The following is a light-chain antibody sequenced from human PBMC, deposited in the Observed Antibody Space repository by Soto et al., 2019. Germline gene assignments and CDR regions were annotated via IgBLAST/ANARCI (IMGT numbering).Light chain of an antibody. CDR1: QSTSTW. CDR2: KAS. J-gene: IGKJ1*01. Sequence: DIPMTQSPSTLSASVGDRVTITCRASQSTSTWLAWYQHKPGKAPNLLIYKASSLESGVPSRFSGSGSGTELTLTISSLQPDDVATYYCQQYGRYRTFGQGTKVEIK. V-gene: IGKV1-5*03. CDR3: QQYGRYRT.